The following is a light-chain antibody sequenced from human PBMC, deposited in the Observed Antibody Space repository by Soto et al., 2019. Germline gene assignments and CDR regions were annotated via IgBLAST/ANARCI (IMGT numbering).Light chain of an antibody. V-gene: IGLV1-44*01. Sequence: QSVLAQPPAASGTPGQTVPSSCSGSGSDIGSNTVSWYRQLPGTAPPLLIYSNNQLPSGVPARFFGSKSGTSASLAISGLLSEDEADYYCAAWDDGLNGPVFGGGTKLAVL. CDR2: SNN. CDR1: GSDIGSNT. CDR3: AAWDDGLNGPV. J-gene: IGLJ2*01.